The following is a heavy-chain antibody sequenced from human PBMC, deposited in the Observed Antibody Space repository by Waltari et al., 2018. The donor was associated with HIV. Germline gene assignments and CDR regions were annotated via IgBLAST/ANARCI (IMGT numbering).Heavy chain of an antibody. CDR1: GFTFSSYW. CDR3: ATFPINDHSNKRLGY. D-gene: IGHD4-4*01. V-gene: IGHV3-74*01. CDR2: INIDGSST. Sequence: EVQLVESGGGLVQPGGSLRLSCAASGFTFSSYWMHWVRQAPGKGLVWVSVINIDGSSTTYADSVKGRFTISRDNAKNTLYLQMNSLRDEDTAVYYCATFPINDHSNKRLGYWGQGTLVTVSS. J-gene: IGHJ4*02.